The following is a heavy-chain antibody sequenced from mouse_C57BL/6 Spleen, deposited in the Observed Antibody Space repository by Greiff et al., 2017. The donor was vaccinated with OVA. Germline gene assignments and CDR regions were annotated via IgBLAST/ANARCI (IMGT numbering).Heavy chain of an antibody. Sequence: DAGGGLVQPKGSLKLSCAASGFTFNTYAMHWVRQAPGKGLEWVARIRSKSSNYATYYADSVKDRFTISRDDSQSMLYLQMNNLKTEDTAMYYCVREGYGYDYWGYFDYWGQGTTLTVSS. D-gene: IGHD2-2*01. CDR2: IRSKSSNYAT. CDR1: GFTFNTYA. J-gene: IGHJ2*01. CDR3: VREGYGYDYWGYFDY. V-gene: IGHV10-3*01.